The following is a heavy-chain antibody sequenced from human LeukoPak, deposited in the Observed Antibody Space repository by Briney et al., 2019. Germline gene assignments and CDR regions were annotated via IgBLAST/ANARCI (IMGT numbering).Heavy chain of an antibody. J-gene: IGHJ6*03. CDR1: GGSISSGTYY. D-gene: IGHD3-10*01. V-gene: IGHV4-39*01. CDR3: ARHAGVRGGAGYYYYYYMDV. Sequence: PSQTLSLTCTVSGGSISSGTYYWSWIRQPPGKGLEWIGEINHSGSTNYNPSLKSRVTISVDTSKNQFSLKLSSVTAADTAVYYCARHAGVRGGAGYYYYYYMDVWGKGTTVTISS. CDR2: INHSGST.